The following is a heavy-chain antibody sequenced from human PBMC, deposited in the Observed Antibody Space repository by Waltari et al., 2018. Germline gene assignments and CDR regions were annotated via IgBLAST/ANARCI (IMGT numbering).Heavy chain of an antibody. Sequence: EVQLVESGGGLVQPGGSLRLSCAASGFSFSLYWMNWVRQAPGKGVGWVAKNKQDGTEKYYVESVKGRFTISRDNSKNTLYLQMNSLRAEDTAVYYCAKAYRSVPPPDYWGQGTLVTVSS. V-gene: IGHV3-7*03. D-gene: IGHD4-4*01. J-gene: IGHJ4*02. CDR1: GFSFSLYW. CDR2: NKQDGTEK. CDR3: AKAYRSVPPPDY.